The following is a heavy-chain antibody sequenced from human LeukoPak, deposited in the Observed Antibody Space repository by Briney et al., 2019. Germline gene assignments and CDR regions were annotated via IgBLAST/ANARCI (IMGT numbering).Heavy chain of an antibody. CDR1: GYTFTSYA. CDR3: ARDRGDYGFDP. CDR2: INAGNGNT. J-gene: IGHJ5*02. V-gene: IGHV1-3*01. D-gene: IGHD4-17*01. Sequence: ASVKVSCKASGYTFTSYAMHWVRQAPGQRLEWVGRINAGNGNTKYSQKFQGRVTITRDTSASTAYMELSSLRSEDTAVYYCARDRGDYGFDPWGQGTLVTVSS.